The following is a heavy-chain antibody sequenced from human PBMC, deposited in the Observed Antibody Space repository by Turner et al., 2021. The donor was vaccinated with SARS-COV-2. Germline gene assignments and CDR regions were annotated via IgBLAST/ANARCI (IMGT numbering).Heavy chain of an antibody. CDR1: GFTFNDYA. CDR2: ITWNSGAV. Sequence: EVQLVESGGGLVQPGRSLRLSCAASGFTFNDYAMHWVRQAPGKGLEWVSGITWNSGAVAYADSVKGRFTISRDNAKNSLYLQMNSLRAEDTALYYCAKDIGSGYGDYFDYWGQGTLVTVSS. CDR3: AKDIGSGYGDYFDY. J-gene: IGHJ4*02. D-gene: IGHD4-17*01. V-gene: IGHV3-9*01.